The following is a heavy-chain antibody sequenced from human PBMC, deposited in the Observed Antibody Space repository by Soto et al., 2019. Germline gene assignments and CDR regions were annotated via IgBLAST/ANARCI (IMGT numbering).Heavy chain of an antibody. V-gene: IGHV4-30-4*01. J-gene: IGHJ6*02. CDR1: GRSISSGDFY. Sequence: SETLSLTCTVPGRSISSGDFYWSWLRQPPGKGLEWIGNIYYAGSAYYNPSLKSRVTISIDTSKNQLSLKLGSVTAADTAVYYCARSDYGETHYFYYGMDVWGQGTTVTVSS. CDR3: ARSDYGETHYFYYGMDV. D-gene: IGHD4-17*01. CDR2: IYYAGSA.